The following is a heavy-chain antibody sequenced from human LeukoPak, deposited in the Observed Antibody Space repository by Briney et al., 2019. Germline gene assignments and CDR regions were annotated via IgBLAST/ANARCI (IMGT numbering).Heavy chain of an antibody. CDR3: ARDREQWLVPGVVDV. D-gene: IGHD6-19*01. CDR1: GYTFTSYG. V-gene: IGHV1-18*01. J-gene: IGHJ6*02. CDR2: ISAYNGNT. Sequence: GASVKVSFKASGYTFTSYGISWVRQAPGQGLEWMGWISAYNGNTNYAQKLQGRVTMTTDTSTSTAYMELRSLRSDDTAVYYCARDREQWLVPGVVDVWGQGTAVTVSS.